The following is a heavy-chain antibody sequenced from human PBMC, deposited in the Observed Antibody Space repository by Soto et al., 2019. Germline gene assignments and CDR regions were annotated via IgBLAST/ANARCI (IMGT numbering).Heavy chain of an antibody. CDR3: ARGSTGYMDV. CDR1: SGSISSNNW. J-gene: IGHJ6*03. CDR2: IYHIGST. Sequence: QVQLQESGPGLVKPSGTLSLTCAVSSGSISSNNWWTWVRRPPGKGLEWIGEIYHIGSTNYNPSLQSRVTISVDKSKNQVSLNLSSVTAADTAVYYCARGSTGYMDVWGKGTTVTVSS. V-gene: IGHV4-4*02.